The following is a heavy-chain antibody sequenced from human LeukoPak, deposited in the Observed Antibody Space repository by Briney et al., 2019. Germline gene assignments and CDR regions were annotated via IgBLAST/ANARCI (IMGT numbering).Heavy chain of an antibody. CDR1: GISFNNYW. V-gene: IGHV3-74*01. Sequence: GGSLRLSCTASGISFNNYWVHWVRQVPGKGLVWVSRINSDGTSTSYASSVKGRFTISRDNAKSTVYLQMNSLRAEDTAVYYCARVMRATYYDSSGYYLWDYWGQGTLVTVSS. D-gene: IGHD3-22*01. CDR2: INSDGTST. CDR3: ARVMRATYYDSSGYYLWDY. J-gene: IGHJ4*02.